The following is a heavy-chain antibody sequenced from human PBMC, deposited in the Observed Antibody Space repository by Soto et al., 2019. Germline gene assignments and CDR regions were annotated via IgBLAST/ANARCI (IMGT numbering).Heavy chain of an antibody. J-gene: IGHJ4*02. CDR2: GQNSGGT. CDR1: GDSITSYD. Sequence: SETLSLTCSVSGDSITSYDWSWIRQSPGKGLEWIANGQNSGGTNYNPALNSQVTISVDTSKNQFSLKLSSVTAADTAVYYCARHYGYEVFDYWGQGTLVTVSS. D-gene: IGHD5-18*01. CDR3: ARHYGYEVFDY. V-gene: IGHV4-59*08.